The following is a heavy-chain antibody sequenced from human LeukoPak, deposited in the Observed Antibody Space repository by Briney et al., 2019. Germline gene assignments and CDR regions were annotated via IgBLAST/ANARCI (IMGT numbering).Heavy chain of an antibody. D-gene: IGHD4-11*01. J-gene: IGHJ6*03. Sequence: SETLSLTCTVSGGSISSYYWSWIRQPPGKGLEWIGYIYYSGSTNYNPSLKSRVTISVDTSKNQFSLKLSSVTAADTAVYYCARRRTTVTFDCYYYMDVWGKGTTVTVSS. CDR2: IYYSGST. CDR1: GGSISSYY. V-gene: IGHV4-59*08. CDR3: ARRRTTVTFDCYYYMDV.